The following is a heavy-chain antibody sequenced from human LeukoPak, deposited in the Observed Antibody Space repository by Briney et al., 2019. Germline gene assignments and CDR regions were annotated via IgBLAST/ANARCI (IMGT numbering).Heavy chain of an antibody. CDR1: GFTFSNYW. D-gene: IGHD1-7*01. CDR2: INPDGSTI. J-gene: IGHJ4*02. Sequence: GGALRLSCAASGFTFSNYWVHWVRQAPGKGLVWVSRINPDGSTINYADSVKGRFTISRDNAKNTLYLQMNSLRAEDTAVYYCATAGNYRFDYWGQGTLVTVSS. CDR3: ATAGNYRFDY. V-gene: IGHV3-74*01.